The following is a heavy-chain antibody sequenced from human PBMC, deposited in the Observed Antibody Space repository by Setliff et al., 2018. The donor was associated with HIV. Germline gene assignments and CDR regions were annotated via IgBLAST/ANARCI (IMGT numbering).Heavy chain of an antibody. CDR2: IKLSSGGT. Sequence: ASVKVSCKAPGNSFNGDFLNWVRQAPGQGPEWMGNIKLSSGGTKFAQKFLGRVTMTRDTSTNTAFMELRRLNSDDTAVYYCARDGCSSTSCYGVYYYYGMDVWGQGTTVTVSS. J-gene: IGHJ6*02. CDR1: GNSFNGDF. V-gene: IGHV1-2*02. CDR3: ARDGCSSTSCYGVYYYYGMDV. D-gene: IGHD2-2*01.